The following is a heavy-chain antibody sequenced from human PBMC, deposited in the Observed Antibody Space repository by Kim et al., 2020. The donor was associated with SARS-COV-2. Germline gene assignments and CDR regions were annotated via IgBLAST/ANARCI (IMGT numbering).Heavy chain of an antibody. J-gene: IGHJ6*03. CDR2: ISYDGSNK. CDR1: GFTFSSYG. D-gene: IGHD3-3*01. V-gene: IGHV3-30*18. Sequence: GGSLRLSCAASGFTFSSYGMHWVRQAPGKGLEWVAVISYDGSNKYYADSVKGRFTISRDNSKNTLYLQMNSLRAEDTAVYYCANQKRTYDFWSGYYKITSGYMDVWGKGTTVTVSS. CDR3: ANQKRTYDFWSGYYKITSGYMDV.